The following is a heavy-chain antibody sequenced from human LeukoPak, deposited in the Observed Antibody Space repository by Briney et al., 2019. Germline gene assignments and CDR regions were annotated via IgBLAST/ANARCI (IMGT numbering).Heavy chain of an antibody. CDR3: ARSEYYVNYFDY. D-gene: IGHD3-10*02. V-gene: IGHV4-30-4*01. Sequence: SETLSLTCTVSGGSISSGDYYWSWIRQPPGKGLEWIGYIYYSGSTCYNPSLKSRVTISVDTSKNQFSLKLSSVTAADTAVYYCARSEYYVNYFDYWGQGTLVTVSS. CDR1: GGSISSGDYY. CDR2: IYYSGST. J-gene: IGHJ4*02.